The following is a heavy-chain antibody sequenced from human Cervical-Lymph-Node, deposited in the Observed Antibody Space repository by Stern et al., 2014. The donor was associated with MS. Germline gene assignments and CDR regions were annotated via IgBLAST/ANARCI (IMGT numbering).Heavy chain of an antibody. CDR2: ISSSSSYI. CDR3: ARTVAGMMGYFDY. J-gene: IGHJ4*02. Sequence: EVHLVESGGGLVKPGGSLRLSCAASGFTFSSYSMNWVRQAPGKGLEWVSSISSSSSYIYYADSVKGRFTISRDNAKNSLYLQMNSLRAEDTAVYYCARTVAGMMGYFDYWGQGTLVTVSS. CDR1: GFTFSSYS. D-gene: IGHD6-19*01. V-gene: IGHV3-21*01.